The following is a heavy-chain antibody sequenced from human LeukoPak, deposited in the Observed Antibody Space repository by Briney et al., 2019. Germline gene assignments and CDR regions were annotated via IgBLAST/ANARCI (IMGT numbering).Heavy chain of an antibody. D-gene: IGHD3-3*01. V-gene: IGHV4-34*01. CDR1: GGSLSSYY. CDR3: AKNGQSGFSFDP. Sequence: SETLSRTCAVYGGSLSSYYWTWVRQPPGKGLEWIGEISHSGGANYSPSLKSRVTISLDTSKKQFSLRLTSVTAADTAVYYCAKNGQSGFSFDPWGQGTLVTVSS. J-gene: IGHJ5*02. CDR2: ISHSGGA.